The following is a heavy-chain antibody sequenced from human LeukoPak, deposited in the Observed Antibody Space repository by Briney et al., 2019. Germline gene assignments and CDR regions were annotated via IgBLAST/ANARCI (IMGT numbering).Heavy chain of an antibody. D-gene: IGHD2-2*01. CDR2: ITGNGDST. Sequence: PGGSLRLSCAASGFTFSGYAMHWVRQAPGKGLEYVSGITGNGDSTNYANPVKGRFTISRDNSKNTLYLQMGSLRAEDMAVYYCARGCGVSTSCLILLSWGQGTLVTVSS. J-gene: IGHJ5*02. CDR3: ARGCGVSTSCLILLS. V-gene: IGHV3-64*01. CDR1: GFTFSGYA.